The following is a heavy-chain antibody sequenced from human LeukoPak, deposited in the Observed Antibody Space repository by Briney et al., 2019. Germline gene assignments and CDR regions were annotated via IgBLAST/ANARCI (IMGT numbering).Heavy chain of an antibody. V-gene: IGHV3-7*05. CDR1: EFTFSSYW. D-gene: IGHD2-15*01. CDR3: ARLYCTRGSCSSYYDY. J-gene: IGHJ4*02. CDR2: INQDGSQG. Sequence: GGSLRLSCAASEFTFSSYWMTWVRQPPGKGLEWVANINQDGSQGLYADSVKGRFTISRDNAKNSLNLQMNSLRAEDTAVYYCARLYCTRGSCSSYYDYWGQGTLVTVSS.